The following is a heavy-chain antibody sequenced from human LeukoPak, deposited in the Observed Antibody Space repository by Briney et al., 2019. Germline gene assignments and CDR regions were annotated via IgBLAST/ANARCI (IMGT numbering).Heavy chain of an antibody. Sequence: GGSLRLSCAASGFTFSSYEMNWVRQAPGKGLEWVSYISSSGSTIYYADSVKGRFTISRDNAKNSLYLKVNSLRAEDTAVYYCARDATRYDILTGRSGGGLDYWGQGALVTVSS. J-gene: IGHJ4*02. CDR2: ISSSGSTI. CDR3: ARDATRYDILTGRSGGGLDY. V-gene: IGHV3-48*03. D-gene: IGHD3-9*01. CDR1: GFTFSSYE.